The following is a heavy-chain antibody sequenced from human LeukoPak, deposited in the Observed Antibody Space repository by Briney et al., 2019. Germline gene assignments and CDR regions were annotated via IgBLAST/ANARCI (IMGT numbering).Heavy chain of an antibody. Sequence: ASVKVSCKASGYTFTGHYMHWVRQAPGQGLEWMGWINPNTDVTKYAQKFQGRDTMTRDTSISTAYMEVSRLRSDDTALYYCARDGGYCSGGNCEAKIDYWGQGTLVTVSS. D-gene: IGHD2-15*01. CDR2: INPNTDVT. J-gene: IGHJ4*02. V-gene: IGHV1-2*02. CDR1: GYTFTGHY. CDR3: ARDGGYCSGGNCEAKIDY.